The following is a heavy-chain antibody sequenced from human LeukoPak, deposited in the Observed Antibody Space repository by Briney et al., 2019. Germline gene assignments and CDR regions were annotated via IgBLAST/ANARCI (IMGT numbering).Heavy chain of an antibody. D-gene: IGHD3-22*01. CDR1: GGSISSGDYY. CDR3: ARASIGYYYDSSGSEYNWFDP. Sequence: SETLSLTCTVSGGSISSGDYYWSWIRQPPGKGLEWIGYIYYSRSTYYNPSLKSRVTISVDTSKNQFSLKLSSVTAADTAVYYCARASIGYYYDSSGSEYNWFDPWGQGTLVTVSS. V-gene: IGHV4-30-4*08. J-gene: IGHJ5*02. CDR2: IYYSRST.